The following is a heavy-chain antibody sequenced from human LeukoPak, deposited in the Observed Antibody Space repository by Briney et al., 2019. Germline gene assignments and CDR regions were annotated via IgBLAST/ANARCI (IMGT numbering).Heavy chain of an antibody. CDR3: ARETYYYDSSGPANWFDP. V-gene: IGHV3-7*01. J-gene: IGHJ5*02. CDR1: GFTFSSYW. D-gene: IGHD3-22*01. CDR2: IKQDGSEK. Sequence: GGSLRLSCAASGFTFSSYWMSWVHQAPGKGLEWVANIKQDGSEKYYVDSVKGRFTISRDNAKNSLYLQMNSLRAEDTAVYYCARETYYYDSSGPANWFDPWGQGTLVTVSS.